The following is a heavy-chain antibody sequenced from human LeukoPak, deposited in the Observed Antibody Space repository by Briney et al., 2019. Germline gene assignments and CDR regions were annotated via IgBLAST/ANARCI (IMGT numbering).Heavy chain of an antibody. J-gene: IGHJ5*02. CDR3: ARVIVVVPAAHNWFDP. CDR1: GYTFTSYG. Sequence: GASVKVSCKASGYTFTSYGISWVRQAPGQGLEWMGWINAYNGNTNYAQKLQGRVTMTTDTSTSTAYMELRSLRSDDTAVYYCARVIVVVPAAHNWFDPWGQGTLVTVSS. V-gene: IGHV1-18*01. D-gene: IGHD2-2*01. CDR2: INAYNGNT.